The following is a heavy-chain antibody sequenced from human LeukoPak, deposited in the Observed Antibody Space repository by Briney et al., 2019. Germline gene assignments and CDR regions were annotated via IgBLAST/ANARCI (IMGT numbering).Heavy chain of an antibody. CDR3: ARDQGYSNDVGHFDH. Sequence: PGGSLRLSCAASGFTFSSYAMNWVRQAPGKGLEWVSSISSSSSYIYYADSVKGRFTISRDNAKNSLYLQMNSLRAEDAAVYYCARDQGYSNDVGHFDHWGQGTLVTVSS. D-gene: IGHD4-11*01. V-gene: IGHV3-21*01. CDR2: ISSSSSYI. J-gene: IGHJ4*02. CDR1: GFTFSSYA.